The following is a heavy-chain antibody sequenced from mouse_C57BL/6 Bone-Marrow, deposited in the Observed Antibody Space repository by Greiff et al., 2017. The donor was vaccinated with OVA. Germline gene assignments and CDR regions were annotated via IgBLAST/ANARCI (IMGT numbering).Heavy chain of an antibody. J-gene: IGHJ4*01. Sequence: LQESGAELVKPGASVKISCKASGYAFSSYWMNWVKQRPGKGLEWIGQIYPGDGDTNYNGKFKGKATLTADKSSSTAYMQLSSLTSEDSAVYFCAGGGDDGYSYYYAMDYWGQGTSVTVSS. D-gene: IGHD2-3*01. V-gene: IGHV1-80*01. CDR1: GYAFSSYW. CDR3: AGGGDDGYSYYYAMDY. CDR2: IYPGDGDT.